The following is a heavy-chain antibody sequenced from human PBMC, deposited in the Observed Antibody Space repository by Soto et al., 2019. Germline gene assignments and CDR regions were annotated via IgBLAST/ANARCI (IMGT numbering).Heavy chain of an antibody. J-gene: IGHJ4*02. V-gene: IGHV3-23*01. CDR2: ISGSGGST. CDR3: AKGWDRTSGYFDY. Sequence: GGSLRLSCAASGFTFSSYAMIWVRQAPGKGLEWVSAISGSGGSTYYADSVKGRFTISRDNSKNTLYLQMNSLRAEDTAVYYCAKGWDRTSGYFDYWGQGTLVTVSS. CDR1: GFTFSSYA. D-gene: IGHD1-26*01.